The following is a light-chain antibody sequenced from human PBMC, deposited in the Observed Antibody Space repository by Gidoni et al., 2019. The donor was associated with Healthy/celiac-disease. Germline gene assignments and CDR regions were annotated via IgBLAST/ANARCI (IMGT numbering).Light chain of an antibody. J-gene: IGLJ2*01. CDR2: GNS. CDR1: SSNIGAGYD. Sequence: QSVLTQPPSVSGAPGQRVTISCTGSSSNIGAGYDVHWYHQLPGTAPKLLIYGNSNRPSGVPDRFSGSKSGTSASLAITGLQAEDEADYYCQSYDSSRSGHVVFGGGTKLTVL. V-gene: IGLV1-40*01. CDR3: QSYDSSRSGHVV.